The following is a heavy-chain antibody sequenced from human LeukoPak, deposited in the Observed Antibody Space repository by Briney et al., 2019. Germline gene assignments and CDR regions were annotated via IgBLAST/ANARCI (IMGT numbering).Heavy chain of an antibody. J-gene: IGHJ6*03. CDR1: GYTLTELS. D-gene: IGHD6-13*01. V-gene: IGHV1-24*01. CDR2: FDPEDGET. CDR3: ATCIAAAGRLGYYYYMDV. Sequence: ASVEVSCKVSGYTLTELSMHWVRQAPGKGLEWMGGFDPEDGETIYAQKFQGRVTMTEDTSTDTAYMELSSLRSEDTAVYYCATCIAAAGRLGYYYYMDVWGKGTTVTVSS.